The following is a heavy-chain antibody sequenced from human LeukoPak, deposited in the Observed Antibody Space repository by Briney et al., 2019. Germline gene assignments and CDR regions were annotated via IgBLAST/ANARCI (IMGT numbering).Heavy chain of an antibody. V-gene: IGHV4-61*02. CDR2: IYTSGST. Sequence: PSQTLSLTCTVSGGSISSGSYYWRWIRQPAGKGLEWIGRIYTSGSTNYNPSLKSRVTISVDTSKNQFSLKLSSVTAADTAVYYCARGWHDYGDTSLGYWGQGTLVTVSS. D-gene: IGHD4-17*01. CDR3: ARGWHDYGDTSLGY. J-gene: IGHJ4*02. CDR1: GGSISSGSYY.